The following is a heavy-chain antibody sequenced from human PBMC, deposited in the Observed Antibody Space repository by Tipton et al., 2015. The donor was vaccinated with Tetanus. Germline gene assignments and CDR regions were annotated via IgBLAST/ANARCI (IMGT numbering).Heavy chain of an antibody. V-gene: IGHV3-23*01. CDR3: AKSEARLGTSSPLD. D-gene: IGHD3-16*01. CDR1: GFTFSSYA. J-gene: IGHJ4*02. Sequence: SLRLSCAASGFTFSSYAMNWVRQAPGKGLEWVSAISGGGVSTYYADSVKGRFTISRDNSKNTLYLQMNSLRADDTAVYFCAKSEARLGTSSPLDWGQGTLVTVSS. CDR2: ISGGGVST.